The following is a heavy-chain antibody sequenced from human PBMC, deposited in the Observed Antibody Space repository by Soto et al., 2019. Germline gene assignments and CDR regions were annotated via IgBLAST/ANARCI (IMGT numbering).Heavy chain of an antibody. J-gene: IGHJ5*02. CDR3: ARIPMTTVKGWLDP. CDR2: IYYSGST. Sequence: PSETLSLTCTVSGGSISSSSYYWGWIRQPPGKGLEWVGSIYYSGSTYYNPSLKSRVTISVDTSKNQFSLKLSPVTAADTAVYYCARIPMTTVKGWLDPWGQGTLVTVSS. D-gene: IGHD4-17*01. V-gene: IGHV4-39*01. CDR1: GGSISSSSYY.